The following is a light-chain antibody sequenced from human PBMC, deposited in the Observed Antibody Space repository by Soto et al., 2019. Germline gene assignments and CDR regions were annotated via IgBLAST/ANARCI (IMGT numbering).Light chain of an antibody. J-gene: IGLJ3*02. V-gene: IGLV2-8*01. CDR2: SND. Sequence: QSALTQPPSASGSPGQSVTISCTGTSSDVGGYNYVSWYQQHPGKAPKLIIYSNDQRPSGVPDRFSASKSGTSASLAINGLQSADEAVYYCAAWDDSLAWVFGGGTQLTVL. CDR3: AAWDDSLAWV. CDR1: SSDVGGYNY.